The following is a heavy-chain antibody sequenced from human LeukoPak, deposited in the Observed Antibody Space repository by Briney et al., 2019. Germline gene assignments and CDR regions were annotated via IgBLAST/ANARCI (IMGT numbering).Heavy chain of an antibody. Sequence: GSLRLSCTVSGFTLSSYEMSWIRQAPGKGLEWIGSIYHSGSTYYNPSLKSRVTISVDTSKNQFSLKLSSVTAADTAVYYCAREYSGSQIDYWGQGTLVTVSS. CDR2: IYHSGST. V-gene: IGHV4-38-2*02. CDR3: AREYSGSQIDY. J-gene: IGHJ4*02. D-gene: IGHD1-26*01. CDR1: GFTLSSYE.